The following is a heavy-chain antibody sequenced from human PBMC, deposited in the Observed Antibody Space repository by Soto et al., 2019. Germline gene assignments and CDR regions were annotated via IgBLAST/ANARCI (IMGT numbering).Heavy chain of an antibody. J-gene: IGHJ6*02. Sequence: QVQLVESGGGVVQPGRSLRLSCAASGFTFSSYGMHWVRQAPGKGLEWVSVISYDGSNKYYADSVKGRFTISSDNYKNTLYLQMNSMRAEETAVYYCAKDRADIVLVPAAMRGVGNYYYYGMDVWGQGTTVTVSS. D-gene: IGHD2-2*01. CDR3: AKDRADIVLVPAAMRGVGNYYYYGMDV. CDR2: ISYDGSNK. CDR1: GFTFSSYG. V-gene: IGHV3-30*18.